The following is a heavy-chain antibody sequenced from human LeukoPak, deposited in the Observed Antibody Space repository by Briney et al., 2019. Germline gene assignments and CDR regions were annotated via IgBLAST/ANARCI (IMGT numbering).Heavy chain of an antibody. CDR3: ARRCSSTSCYDY. D-gene: IGHD2-2*01. V-gene: IGHV4-39*01. CDR2: IYYSGST. J-gene: IGHJ4*02. CDR1: GGSISSSSYY. Sequence: SETLSLTCTVSGGSISSSSYYWGWIRQPPGKGLEWIGSIYYSGSTYYNPSLKNRVTISVDTSKNQFSLKLSSVTAADTAVYYCARRCSSTSCYDYWGQGTLVTVSS.